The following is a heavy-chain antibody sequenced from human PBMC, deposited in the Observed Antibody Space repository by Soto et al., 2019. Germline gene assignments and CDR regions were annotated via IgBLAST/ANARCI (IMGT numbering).Heavy chain of an antibody. CDR2: INAGNGNT. CDR1: GYTFTSYG. D-gene: IGHD2-15*01. Sequence: ASVKVSCKASGYTFTSYGISWVRQAPGQGLEWMGWINAGNGNTKYSQKFQGRVTITRDTSASTAYMELSSLRSEDAAVYYCARVGIGYCSGGSCADYYYYYGMDVWGQGTTVTVSS. J-gene: IGHJ6*02. CDR3: ARVGIGYCSGGSCADYYYYYGMDV. V-gene: IGHV1-3*01.